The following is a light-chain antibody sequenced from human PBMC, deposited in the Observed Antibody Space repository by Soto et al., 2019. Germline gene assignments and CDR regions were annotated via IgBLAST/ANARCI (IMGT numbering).Light chain of an antibody. V-gene: IGLV4-69*02. Sequence: QSVLTQSPSASASLGASVKLTCTLSSRHHSYAIAWHQQQPEKGPRYLMKLNSDGRHSKGDGIPDRFSGSSSGAERYLTISSLQSEDEADYYCQTWDTGIRVSGGGTKLTVL. CDR1: SRHHSYA. CDR2: LNSDGRH. CDR3: QTWDTGIRV. J-gene: IGLJ3*02.